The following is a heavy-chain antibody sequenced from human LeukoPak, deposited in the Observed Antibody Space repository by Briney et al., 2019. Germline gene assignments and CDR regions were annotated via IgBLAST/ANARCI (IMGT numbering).Heavy chain of an antibody. D-gene: IGHD1-26*01. CDR3: ASQITSGTYWPAFDS. CDR2: IYYSGST. V-gene: IGHV4-39*01. Sequence: PSETLSLTCTVSGASISSSSYCWGWIRQPPGKGLQWIGNIYYSGSTHYNPSLKGRVTISVDTSKNQFSLKLSSVTAADRAVYFCASQITSGTYWPAFDSWGQGTLVTVSS. J-gene: IGHJ5*01. CDR1: GASISSSSYC.